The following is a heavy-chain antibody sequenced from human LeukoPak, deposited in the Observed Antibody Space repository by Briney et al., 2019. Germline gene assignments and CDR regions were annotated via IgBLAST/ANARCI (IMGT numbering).Heavy chain of an antibody. D-gene: IGHD3-10*01. CDR2: IYYSGST. CDR1: GGSISSYY. J-gene: IGHJ3*02. V-gene: IGHV4-59*01. Sequence: PSETLSLTCTVSGGSISSYYWSWIRQPPGKGLEWIGYIYYSGSTNYNPSLKSRVTISVDTSKNQFSLKLSSVTAADTAVYYCARGNVLLWFGELSLDAFDIWGQGTMVTVSS. CDR3: ARGNVLLWFGELSLDAFDI.